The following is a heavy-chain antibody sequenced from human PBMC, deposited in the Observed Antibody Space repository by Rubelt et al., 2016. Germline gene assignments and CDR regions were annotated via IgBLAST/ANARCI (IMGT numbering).Heavy chain of an antibody. D-gene: IGHD4-23*01. Sequence: QVQLQESGPGLVKPSETLSLTCTVSGGSISSYYWSWIRQPPGKGLEWIGYIYYSGSTNYNPSLKSGVTISGETPKNQFSLKLSSVTAADTAGYYCARHRWRSFDYWGQGTLVTVSS. CDR2: IYYSGST. V-gene: IGHV4-59*08. CDR3: ARHRWRSFDY. CDR1: GGSISSYY. J-gene: IGHJ4*02.